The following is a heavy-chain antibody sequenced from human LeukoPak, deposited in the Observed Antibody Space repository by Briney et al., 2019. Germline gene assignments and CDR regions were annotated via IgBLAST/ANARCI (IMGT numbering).Heavy chain of an antibody. CDR2: IKQDGGQI. V-gene: IGHV3-7*01. CDR1: EFTFSSYW. Sequence: GGSLRLSCAASEFTFSSYWMSWVRQAPGKGLEWVANIKQDGGQIYYLDSVKGRFTVSRDNAKNSLYLQMNSLRAEDTAVYYCARLGARQMLEYWGQGTLDTVSS. J-gene: IGHJ4*02. CDR3: ARLGARQMLEY. D-gene: IGHD4-17*01.